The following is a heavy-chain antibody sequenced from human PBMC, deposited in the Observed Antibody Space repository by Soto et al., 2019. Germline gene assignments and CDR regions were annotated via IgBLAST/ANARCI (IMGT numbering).Heavy chain of an antibody. Sequence: SVKVSCKASVGTFSSYAIIWVRQAPGQGREWMGGVITIFGTANYAQKFQGRVTITADESTSTAYMELSSLRSEDTAVYYCPREWELPNWFDPWGQGTLVTVSS. J-gene: IGHJ5*02. CDR3: PREWELPNWFDP. D-gene: IGHD1-26*01. CDR1: VGTFSSYA. V-gene: IGHV1-69*13. CDR2: VITIFGTA.